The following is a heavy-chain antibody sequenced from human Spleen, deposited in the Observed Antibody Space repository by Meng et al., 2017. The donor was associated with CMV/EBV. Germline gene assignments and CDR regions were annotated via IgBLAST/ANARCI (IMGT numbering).Heavy chain of an antibody. V-gene: IGHV3-23*01. Sequence: GESLKISCAASGLTFSTYAMNWVRQPPGKGLEWVSAISGSGYSTFYGDSVKGRFTISRDNSKNTVYLQMYSLRAEDTARYYCAKDGQRAIYYDFWSGYYPFDYWGQGTLVTVSS. J-gene: IGHJ4*02. D-gene: IGHD3-3*01. CDR1: GLTFSTYA. CDR3: AKDGQRAIYYDFWSGYYPFDY. CDR2: ISGSGYST.